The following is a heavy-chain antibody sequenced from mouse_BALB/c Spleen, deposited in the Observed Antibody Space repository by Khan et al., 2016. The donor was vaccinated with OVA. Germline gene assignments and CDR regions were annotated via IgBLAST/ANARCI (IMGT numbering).Heavy chain of an antibody. CDR1: GFSLNSYG. CDR2: IWGDGST. J-gene: IGHJ4*01. CDR3: AKFTPDYYSMDY. Sequence: QVQLKQSGPGLVAPSQSLSITCTVSGFSLNSYGVNWVRQPPGKGLEWLGVIWGDGSTNYHSALKSRLIISKDDSKSQVFLKLNSLQTDDTATYYCAKFTPDYYSMDYWGQGTSVTVSS. D-gene: IGHD1-1*01. V-gene: IGHV2-3*01.